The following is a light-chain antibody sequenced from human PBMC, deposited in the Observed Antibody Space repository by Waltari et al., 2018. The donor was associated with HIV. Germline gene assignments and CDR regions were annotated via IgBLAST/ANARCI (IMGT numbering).Light chain of an antibody. CDR2: SNN. V-gene: IGLV1-44*01. CDR1: SSHIGKNT. CDR3: AAWDDSLKGYV. Sequence: QSVLTQPPSASGTPGQRVTISCSGSSSHIGKNTVNWYQQLPGTAPKLLIYSNNQRPSGVPDRFSGSKSGTSASLAISGLQSEDEADYYCAAWDDSLKGYVFGPGTEVSVL. J-gene: IGLJ1*01.